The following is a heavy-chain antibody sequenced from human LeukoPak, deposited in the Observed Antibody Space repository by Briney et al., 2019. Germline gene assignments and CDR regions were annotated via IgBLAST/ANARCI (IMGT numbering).Heavy chain of an antibody. CDR1: GVTFRTYA. CDR2: ISSGGGTT. J-gene: IGHJ4*02. V-gene: IGHV3-23*01. CDR3: EGHSSGWTDY. Sequence: GGALRHSCAASGVTFRTYARSAVRQAPGKGVEWVSRISSGGGTTYYADSVKGRFTISTDNSKNTLYLQMNSLRAEDTAVYFCEGHSSGWTDYGGQGTLVTVSA. D-gene: IGHD6-19*01.